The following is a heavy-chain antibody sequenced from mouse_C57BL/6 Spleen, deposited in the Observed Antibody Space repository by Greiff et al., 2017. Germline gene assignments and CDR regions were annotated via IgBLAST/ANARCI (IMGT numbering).Heavy chain of an antibody. V-gene: IGHV1-55*01. CDR3: ARWGNYDYDVWYFDV. CDR2: IYPGSGST. CDR1: GYTFTSYW. J-gene: IGHJ1*03. D-gene: IGHD2-4*01. Sequence: QVQLKQPGAELVKPGASVKMSCKASGYTFTSYWITWVKQRPGQGLEWIGDIYPGSGSTNYNEKFKSKATLTVDTSSSTAYMQLSSLTSEDSAVYYCARWGNYDYDVWYFDVWGTGTTVTVSS.